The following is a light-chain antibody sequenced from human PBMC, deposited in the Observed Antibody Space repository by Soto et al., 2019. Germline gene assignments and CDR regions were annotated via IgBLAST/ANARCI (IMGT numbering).Light chain of an antibody. CDR3: QSYDSNLSEV. Sequence: SVVTQPRSVTGAPGQTVTISYTGSGSNIGAGYGVQWYQQLPGTAPRLLIYGSDDRPSGVPDRFSASVSGNSASLAITGLQTEDEAVYYCQSYDSNLSEVFGPGTKVTVL. CDR1: GSNIGAGYG. CDR2: GSD. V-gene: IGLV1-40*01. J-gene: IGLJ1*01.